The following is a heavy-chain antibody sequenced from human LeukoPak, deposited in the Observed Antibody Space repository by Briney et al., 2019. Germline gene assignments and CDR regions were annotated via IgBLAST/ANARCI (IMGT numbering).Heavy chain of an antibody. V-gene: IGHV3-23*01. CDR3: AKMDPRELLHSYYYYGMDV. CDR2: ISGSGGST. Sequence: PGGSLRLSCAASGFTFSSYAMSWVRQAPGKGLEWVSAISGSGGSTYYADSVKGRLTISRDNSKNTLYLQMNSLRAEDTAVYYCAKMDPRELLHSYYYYGMDVWGQGTTVTVSS. CDR1: GFTFSSYA. J-gene: IGHJ6*02. D-gene: IGHD1-26*01.